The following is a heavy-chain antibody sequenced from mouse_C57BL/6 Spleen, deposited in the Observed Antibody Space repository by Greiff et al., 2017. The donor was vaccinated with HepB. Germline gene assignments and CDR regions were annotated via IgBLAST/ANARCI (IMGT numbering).Heavy chain of an antibody. D-gene: IGHD4-1*01. CDR2: INPGNGGT. V-gene: IGHV1-53*01. J-gene: IGHJ4*01. CDR1: GYTFTSYW. Sequence: QVQLQQPGTELAKPGASVKLSCKASGYTFTSYWMHWVKQRPGQGLEWIGNINPGNGGTNYNEKFKSKATLTVDKSSSTAYMQLSSLTSEDSAVDYCARTWDYDAMDYWGQGTSVTVSS. CDR3: ARTWDYDAMDY.